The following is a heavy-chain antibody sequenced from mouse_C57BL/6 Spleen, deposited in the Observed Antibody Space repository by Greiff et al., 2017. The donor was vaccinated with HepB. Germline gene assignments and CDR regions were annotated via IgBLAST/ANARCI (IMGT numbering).Heavy chain of an antibody. Sequence: VQLQQPGAELVKPGASVKMSCKASGYTFTSYWITWVKQRPGQGLEWIGDIYPGSGSTNYNEKFKSKATLTVDTSSSTAYMQLSSLTSEDSAVYYCARSSLSNSPPGFDYWGQGTTLTVSS. CDR2: IYPGSGST. J-gene: IGHJ2*01. CDR3: ARSSLSNSPPGFDY. D-gene: IGHD2-5*01. V-gene: IGHV1-55*01. CDR1: GYTFTSYW.